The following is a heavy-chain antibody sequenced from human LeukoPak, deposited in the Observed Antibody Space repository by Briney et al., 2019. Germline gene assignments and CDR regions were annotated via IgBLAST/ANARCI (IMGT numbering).Heavy chain of an antibody. CDR3: ARYYCSGGGCYSLADY. D-gene: IGHD2-15*01. CDR2: IYYSGST. CDR1: GGSISSGDYY. V-gene: IGHV4-30-4*01. J-gene: IGHJ4*02. Sequence: SETLSLTCTVSGGSISSGDYYWSWIRQPPGKGLEWIGYIYYSGSTYYNPSLKSRVTISVDTSKNQFSLKLSSVTAADTAVYYCARYYCSGGGCYSLADYWGQGTLVTVSS.